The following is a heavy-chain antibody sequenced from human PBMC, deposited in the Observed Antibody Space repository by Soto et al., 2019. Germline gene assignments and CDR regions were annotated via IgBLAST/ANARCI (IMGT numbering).Heavy chain of an antibody. V-gene: IGHV3-23*01. CDR3: AKDPVLRYFDWLPCYFNY. Sequence: GSLRLSCAASGFTFSSYAMSWVRQAPGKGLEWVSAISGSGGSTYYADSVKGRFTISRDNSKNTLYLQMNSLRAEDTAVYYCAKDPVLRYFDWLPCYFNYWGQGTLVTVSS. CDR1: GFTFSSYA. D-gene: IGHD3-9*01. J-gene: IGHJ4*02. CDR2: ISGSGGST.